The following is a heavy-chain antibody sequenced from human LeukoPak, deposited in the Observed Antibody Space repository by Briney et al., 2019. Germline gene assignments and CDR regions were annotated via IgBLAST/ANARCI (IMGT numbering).Heavy chain of an antibody. CDR1: GGSISSSKW. D-gene: IGHD6-13*01. Sequence: PSETLSLTCAVSGGSISSSKWWNWVRQPPGKGLEWIGEIYHSGSTNYNPSLKSRVIISIDMSKNQFSLKLGSVTAADTAVYYCARFSSIAAAFDYWGLGTLVTVSS. V-gene: IGHV4-4*02. J-gene: IGHJ4*02. CDR3: ARFSSIAAAFDY. CDR2: IYHSGST.